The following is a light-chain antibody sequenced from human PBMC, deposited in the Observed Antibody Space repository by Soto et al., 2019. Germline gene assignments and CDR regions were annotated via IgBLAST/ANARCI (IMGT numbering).Light chain of an antibody. Sequence: EIVLTQSPATLSLSPGERATLSCRASQSVTSYLAWYQQRPGQAPRXLIYDASRRATGIPARFSGSGSGADFTITISTLEPEDGEVYYCQQRSSWPITFGQGTRLEIK. J-gene: IGKJ5*01. CDR2: DAS. CDR3: QQRSSWPIT. CDR1: QSVTSY. V-gene: IGKV3-11*01.